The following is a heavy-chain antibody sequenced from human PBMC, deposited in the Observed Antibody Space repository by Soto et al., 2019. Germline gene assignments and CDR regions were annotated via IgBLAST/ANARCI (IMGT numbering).Heavy chain of an antibody. CDR2: ISFDGSEK. CDR3: ARDLGGYVHLWDKSNY. CDR1: GFRFSGFA. J-gene: IGHJ4*02. V-gene: IGHV3-30*04. D-gene: IGHD5-12*01. Sequence: QVQLVESGGGVVQPGASLRLSCAASGFRFSGFAMHWVRRAPGKGLEWVAVISFDGSEKFYVDSVKGRFSISRDDFHSTVFLQMDSLRPEDTGVYYCARDLGGYVHLWDKSNYWGQGTLVNVSS.